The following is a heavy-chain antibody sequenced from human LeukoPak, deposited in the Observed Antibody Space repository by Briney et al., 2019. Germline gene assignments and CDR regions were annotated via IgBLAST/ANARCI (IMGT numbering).Heavy chain of an antibody. V-gene: IGHV4-34*01. CDR3: AYGNPGDY. CDR2: ISHSGST. J-gene: IGHJ4*02. D-gene: IGHD3-10*01. Sequence: SETLSLTCAVYGGSFSGYYWSWIRQPPGKGLGWIGEISHSGSTNYNPSLKSRVTISVDTSKNQFSLKLSSVTAADTAVYYCAYGNPGDYWGQGTLVTVSS. CDR1: GGSFSGYY.